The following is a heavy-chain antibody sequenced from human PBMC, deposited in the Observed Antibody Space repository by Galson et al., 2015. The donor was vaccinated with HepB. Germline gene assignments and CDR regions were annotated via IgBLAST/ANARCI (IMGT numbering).Heavy chain of an antibody. CDR3: ARETPDTYYLDW. CDR2: IFAGGGNT. CDR1: GYTLTNYH. V-gene: IGHV1-46*01. J-gene: IGHJ4*02. Sequence: SVKVSCKASGYTLTNYHFHWVRQAPGQGPEWVGKIFAGGGNTRYAQKFQGRVTMTRDSSTSTIYMEVSSLTSDDTAVFYCARETPDTYYLDWWGQGTLVTVSS. D-gene: IGHD2-15*01.